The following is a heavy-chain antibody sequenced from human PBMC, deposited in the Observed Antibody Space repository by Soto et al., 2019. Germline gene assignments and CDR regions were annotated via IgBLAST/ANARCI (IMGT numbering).Heavy chain of an antibody. V-gene: IGHV1-3*01. CDR3: ARGGYLDSSNYLDY. D-gene: IGHD3-22*01. CDR2: INPGNGNT. J-gene: IGHJ4*02. Sequence: ASVNVSCKASGSTFTSYGINWVRQAPGRGLEWMGWINPGNGNTKYSQQFQGKVIIDRDTSASTAYMELSSLRPEDTAVYYCARGGYLDSSNYLDYWGLVTLVTVSS. CDR1: GSTFTSYG.